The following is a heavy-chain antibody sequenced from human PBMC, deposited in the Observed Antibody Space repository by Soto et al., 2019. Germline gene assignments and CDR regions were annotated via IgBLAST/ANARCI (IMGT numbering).Heavy chain of an antibody. CDR3: ALVLMVYATQYYFDY. CDR1: GYSFTSYW. J-gene: IGHJ4*02. D-gene: IGHD2-8*01. CDR2: IYPGDSDT. V-gene: IGHV5-51*01. Sequence: EVQLVQSGAEVKKPGESLKISCKGSGYSFTSYWIGWVRQMPGKGLEWMGIIYPGDSDTRYSPSFQGQVTISADKSISTAYLQWSSLKASDTAMYYCALVLMVYATQYYFDYWGQGTLVTVSS.